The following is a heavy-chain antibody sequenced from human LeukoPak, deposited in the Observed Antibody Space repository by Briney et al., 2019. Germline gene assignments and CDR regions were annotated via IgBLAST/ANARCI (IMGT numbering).Heavy chain of an antibody. J-gene: IGHJ5*02. D-gene: IGHD2-15*01. CDR2: IIPIFGTA. V-gene: IGHV1-69*13. Sequence: SVKVSCKASGGTFSSYAISWVRQAPGQGLEWMGGIIPIFGTANYAQKFQGRVTITADESTSTAYMELSSLRSEDTAVYYCASHAPEDIVVVVAATGRNWFDPWGQGTLVTASS. CDR3: ASHAPEDIVVVVAATGRNWFDP. CDR1: GGTFSSYA.